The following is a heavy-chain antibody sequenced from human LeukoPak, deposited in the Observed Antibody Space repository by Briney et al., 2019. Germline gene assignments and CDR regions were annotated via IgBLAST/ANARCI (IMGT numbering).Heavy chain of an antibody. Sequence: SVKVSCKASGGTFSSYTISWVRQAPGQGLEWMGRIIPILGIANYAQKFQGRVTITADKSTSTAYMELSSLRSEDTAVYYCATERYFDWLLYDYWGQGTLVTVSS. CDR2: IIPILGIA. CDR3: ATERYFDWLLYDY. CDR1: GGTFSSYT. V-gene: IGHV1-69*04. D-gene: IGHD3-9*01. J-gene: IGHJ4*02.